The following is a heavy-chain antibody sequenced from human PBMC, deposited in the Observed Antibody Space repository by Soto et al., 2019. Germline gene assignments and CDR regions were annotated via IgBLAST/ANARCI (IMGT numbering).Heavy chain of an antibody. CDR3: ARDRKLVIPGNYYYYGMDV. D-gene: IGHD3-9*01. J-gene: IGHJ6*02. CDR1: GGYSRYYF. V-gene: IGHV4-59*01. CDR2: ISSSGTI. Sequence: SATLSLSCSVAGGYSRYYFVSWVRQPPGKGLEWIGYISSSGTIKYNSSLKSRVTISLDTSRNHFSLKLSSVTTADTAVYFCARDRKLVIPGNYYYYGMDVWGQGTTVTVS.